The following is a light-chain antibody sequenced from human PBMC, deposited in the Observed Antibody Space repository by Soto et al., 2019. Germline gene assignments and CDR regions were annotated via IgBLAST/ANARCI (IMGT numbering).Light chain of an antibody. CDR2: GAS. J-gene: IGKJ1*01. CDR1: QSVTSRY. Sequence: EIVLTQSPGTLSLSPGERATLSCRAIQSVTSRYLAWYQHKPGQAPRLLIFGASIRDTGVTDRFSGSGSGTEFSLTISSLQSEDFAVYYCQQYNNWPPWTFGQGTKVDIK. V-gene: IGKV3D-15*01. CDR3: QQYNNWPPWT.